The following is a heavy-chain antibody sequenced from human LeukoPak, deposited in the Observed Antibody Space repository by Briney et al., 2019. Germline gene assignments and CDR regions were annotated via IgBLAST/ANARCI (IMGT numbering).Heavy chain of an antibody. CDR3: ATDPTMVRGVYGDY. V-gene: IGHV1-24*01. Sequence: GASVKVSCKVSGYTLTELSIHWVRQAPGKGLEWMGGFDPEDGETIYAQKFQGRVTMTEDTSTDTAYMELSSLRSEDTAVYYCATDPTMVRGVYGDYWGQGTLVAVSS. J-gene: IGHJ4*02. CDR1: GYTLTELS. CDR2: FDPEDGET. D-gene: IGHD3-10*01.